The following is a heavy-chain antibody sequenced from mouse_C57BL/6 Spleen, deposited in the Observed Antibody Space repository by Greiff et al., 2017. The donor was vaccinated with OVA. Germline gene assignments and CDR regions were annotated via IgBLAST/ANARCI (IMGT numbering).Heavy chain of an antibody. J-gene: IGHJ1*03. CDR1: GFSLTSYG. D-gene: IGHD1-1*01. CDR3: ARSEEGTTVVGYFDV. Sequence: VQGVESGPGLVQPSQSLSITCTVSGFSLTSYGVHWVRQSPGKGLEWLGVIWSGGSTDYNAAFISRLSISKDNSKSQVFFKMNSLQADDTAIYYCARSEEGTTVVGYFDVWGTGTTVTVSS. V-gene: IGHV2-2*01. CDR2: IWSGGST.